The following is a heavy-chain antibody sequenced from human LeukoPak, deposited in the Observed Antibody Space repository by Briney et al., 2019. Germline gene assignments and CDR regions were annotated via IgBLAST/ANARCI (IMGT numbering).Heavy chain of an antibody. CDR2: MRPDGSER. V-gene: IGHV3-7*01. CDR3: SRDHTYYVGGNYHGALDL. D-gene: IGHD3-10*02. J-gene: IGHJ3*01. CDR1: GFSFTAYY. Sequence: PGGSLRLSCAASGFSFTAYYLTWVRRAPGKGLEWVANMRPDGSERYYLDSVKGRFTISRDNAENSGYLQMNNLRAEDTAVYYCSRDHTYYVGGNYHGALDLWGQGTMVTVSS.